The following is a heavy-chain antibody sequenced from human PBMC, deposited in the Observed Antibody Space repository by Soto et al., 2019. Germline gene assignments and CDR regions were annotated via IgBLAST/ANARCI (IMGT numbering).Heavy chain of an antibody. J-gene: IGHJ4*02. D-gene: IGHD3-3*01. CDR1: GFTFSSYG. V-gene: IGHV3-30*18. CDR3: AKDLAVLRFLEWLSQPFDY. Sequence: QVQLVESGGGVVQPGRSLRLSCAASGFTFSSYGMHWVRQAPGKGLEWVAVISYDGSNKYYADSVKGRFTIPRDNSKNTLYLQMNSLRAEDTAVYYCAKDLAVLRFLEWLSQPFDYWGQGTLVTVSS. CDR2: ISYDGSNK.